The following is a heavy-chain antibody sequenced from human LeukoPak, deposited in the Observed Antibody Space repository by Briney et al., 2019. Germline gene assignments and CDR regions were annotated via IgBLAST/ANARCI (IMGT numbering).Heavy chain of an antibody. Sequence: GALRLSCAASGFTFSSYEMNWVRQAPGKGLEWVSYISSSGSTIYYADSVKGRFTISRDNSKNTLYLQMNSLRAEDTAVYYCARGFYYDFWSGPSGFDPWGQGTLVTVSS. CDR3: ARGFYYDFWSGPSGFDP. CDR1: GFTFSSYE. CDR2: ISSSGSTI. D-gene: IGHD3-3*01. J-gene: IGHJ5*02. V-gene: IGHV3-48*03.